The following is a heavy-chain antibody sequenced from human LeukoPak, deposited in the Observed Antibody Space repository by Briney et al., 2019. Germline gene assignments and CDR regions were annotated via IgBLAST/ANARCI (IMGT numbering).Heavy chain of an antibody. V-gene: IGHV4-59*01. CDR1: GGSISSYY. J-gene: IGHJ6*02. CDR3: ARAQMKFDWLFSYGMDV. CDR2: IYYSGST. Sequence: TSETLSLTSTVSGGSISSYYWSWIRQPPGKGLEWIGYIYYSGSTNYNPSLKSRVTISVDTSKNQFSLKLSSVTAADTAVYYCARAQMKFDWLFSYGMDVWGQGTTVTVSS. D-gene: IGHD3-9*01.